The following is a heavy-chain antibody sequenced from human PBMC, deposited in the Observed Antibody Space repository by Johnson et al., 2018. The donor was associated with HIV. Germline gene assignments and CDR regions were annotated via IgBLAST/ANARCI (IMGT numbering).Heavy chain of an antibody. V-gene: IGHV3-30-3*01. J-gene: IGHJ3*02. CDR2: ISYDGSNK. Sequence: QLVESGGGVVQPGRSLRLSCAASGFTFSSYAMHWVRQAPGKGLECVAVISYDGSNKYYADSVKGRFTISRDNSKNTLYLQMNSLRAEDTAVYYCARDAPRRIAVADPKDGHDAFDIWGQGTMVTVSS. CDR3: ARDAPRRIAVADPKDGHDAFDI. CDR1: GFTFSSYA. D-gene: IGHD6-19*01.